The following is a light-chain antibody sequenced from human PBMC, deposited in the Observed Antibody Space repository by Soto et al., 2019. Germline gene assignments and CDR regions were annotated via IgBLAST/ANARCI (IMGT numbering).Light chain of an antibody. CDR2: AAS. J-gene: IGKJ1*01. V-gene: IGKV1-27*01. CDR3: QKYNTAPQT. Sequence: DIQMTQSPSSLSASVGDRVTITCRASQGIIDYLAWYQQKPGKVPKLPIYAASTLQSGVPSRFSGSGSGTDFTLTISSLQPEDVATYYCQKYNTAPQTFGPGTRVEIK. CDR1: QGIIDY.